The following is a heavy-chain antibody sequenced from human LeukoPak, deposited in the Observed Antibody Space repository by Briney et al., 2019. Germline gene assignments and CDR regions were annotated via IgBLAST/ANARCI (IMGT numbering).Heavy chain of an antibody. Sequence: SETLSLTCTVSGGSFNGYYWSWIRQSPGKGLESIGFISDSVVSNTSPSLKSRVTISLDTSKKQFSQKLRSVTAADTALYYCARHILLDYYDSSGYYFDSWGQGTLVTVSS. CDR3: ARHILLDYYDSSGYYFDS. CDR1: GGSFNGYY. J-gene: IGHJ4*02. V-gene: IGHV4-59*08. D-gene: IGHD3-22*01. CDR2: ISDSVVS.